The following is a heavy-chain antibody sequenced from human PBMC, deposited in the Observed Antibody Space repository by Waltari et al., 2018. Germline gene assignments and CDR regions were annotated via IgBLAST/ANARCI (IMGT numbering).Heavy chain of an antibody. CDR2: IYWDDDK. V-gene: IGHV2-5*02. CDR3: AHSRLRYFDWLLNPFTPRGWFDP. CDR1: GFSLSTSGVG. Sequence: QITLKESGPTLVKPTQTLTLTCTFSGFSLSTSGVGVGWIRQPPGKALEWLALIYWDDDKRYSPSLKGRLTITKDTSKNQVVLTMTNMDPVDTATYYCAHSRLRYFDWLLNPFTPRGWFDPWGQGTLVTVSS. D-gene: IGHD3-9*01. J-gene: IGHJ5*02.